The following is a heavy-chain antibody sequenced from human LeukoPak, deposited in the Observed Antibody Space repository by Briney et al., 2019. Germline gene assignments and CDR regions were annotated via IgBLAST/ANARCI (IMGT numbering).Heavy chain of an antibody. J-gene: IGHJ5*02. V-gene: IGHV1-2*06. CDR2: INPNSGGT. Sequence: EASVKVSCKASGYTFTGYYMHWVRQAPGQGLEWMGRINPNSGGTNYAQKFQGRVTMTRDTSISTAYMELSRLRSEDTAVYYCASWNSSSWYTDWFDPWGQGTLVTVSS. CDR1: GYTFTGYY. D-gene: IGHD6-13*01. CDR3: ASWNSSSWYTDWFDP.